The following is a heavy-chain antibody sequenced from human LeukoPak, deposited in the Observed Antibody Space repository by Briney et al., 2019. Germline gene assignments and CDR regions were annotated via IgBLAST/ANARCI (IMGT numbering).Heavy chain of an antibody. CDR1: GGSISSHY. Sequence: PSETLSLTCTVSGGSISSHYWSWIRQPPGKGLEWIGYIYYSGSTNYNPSLKSRVTISVDTSKNEFSLKLSSVTAADTAVYYCARGTGRDGYNSHKYWGRGTLVTVSS. CDR3: ARGTGRDGYNSHKY. V-gene: IGHV4-59*11. CDR2: IYYSGST. J-gene: IGHJ4*02. D-gene: IGHD5-24*01.